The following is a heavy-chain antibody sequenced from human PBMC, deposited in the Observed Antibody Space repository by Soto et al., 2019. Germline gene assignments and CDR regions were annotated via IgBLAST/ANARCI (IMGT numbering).Heavy chain of an antibody. CDR3: ARDPNSGYYDSSGYNWFDP. V-gene: IGHV1-18*01. D-gene: IGHD3-22*01. Sequence: ASVKVSCKASGYTFTSYGISWVRQAPGQGLEWMGWISAYNGNTNYAQKLQGRVTMTTDTSTSTAYMELRSLGSDDTAVYYCARDPNSGYYDSSGYNWFDPWGQGTLVTVSS. J-gene: IGHJ5*02. CDR2: ISAYNGNT. CDR1: GYTFTSYG.